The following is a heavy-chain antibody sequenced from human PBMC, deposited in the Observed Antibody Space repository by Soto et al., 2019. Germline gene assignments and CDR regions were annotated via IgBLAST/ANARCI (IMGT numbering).Heavy chain of an antibody. CDR3: AADSDFWSGYSHYYYYGMDV. CDR2: INAGNGNT. Sequence: GASVKVSCKASGYTFTSYAMHWVRQAPGQRLEWMGWINAGNGNTKYSQKFQGRVTITRDTSASTAYMELSSLRSEDTAVNYCAADSDFWSGYSHYYYYGMDVWGQGTTVTVSS. V-gene: IGHV1-3*01. J-gene: IGHJ6*02. D-gene: IGHD3-3*01. CDR1: GYTFTSYA.